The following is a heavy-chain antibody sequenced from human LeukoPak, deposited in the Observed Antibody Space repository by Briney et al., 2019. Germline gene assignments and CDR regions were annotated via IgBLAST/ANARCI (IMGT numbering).Heavy chain of an antibody. CDR3: ARVGAVPGIDP. D-gene: IGHD3-16*01. J-gene: IGHJ5*02. V-gene: IGHV4-38-2*01. CDR2: ISFSANT. CDR1: GFPISSGFS. Sequence: SETLSLTCDVFGFPISSGFSWAWIRQSPGKGLEWIASISFSANTYYNPSLESRLFISSDTSKSQFSVRLTSVTAADSAVYYCARVGAVPGIDPWGQGILFTVSP.